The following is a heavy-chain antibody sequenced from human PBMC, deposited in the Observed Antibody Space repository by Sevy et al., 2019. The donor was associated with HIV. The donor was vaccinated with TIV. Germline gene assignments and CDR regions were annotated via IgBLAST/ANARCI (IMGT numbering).Heavy chain of an antibody. Sequence: GESLKISCRGSGYSFTSYWIGWVRQMPGKGLEWMGIIYPGDSDTRYSQSFKGQVTISADKSISTAYLQWSSLKASDTAMYYCARPSPYYYDSRDNPGEVYFDYWGQGTLVTVSS. CDR2: IYPGDSDT. D-gene: IGHD3-22*01. J-gene: IGHJ4*02. CDR1: GYSFTSYW. CDR3: ARPSPYYYDSRDNPGEVYFDY. V-gene: IGHV5-51*01.